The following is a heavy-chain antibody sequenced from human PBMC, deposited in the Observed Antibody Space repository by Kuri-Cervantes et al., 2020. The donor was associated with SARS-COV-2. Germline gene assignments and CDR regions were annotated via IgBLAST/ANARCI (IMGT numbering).Heavy chain of an antibody. D-gene: IGHD4-17*01. CDR1: GDTFSSYA. CDR3: AGGFDYGDYPYYYGMDV. CDR2: IIPIFGTT. J-gene: IGHJ6*02. V-gene: IGHV1-69*05. Sequence: SVKVSCKASGDTFSSYAISWVRQAPGQGLEWTGGIIPIFGTTNHAQKLQGRVTMTTDTSTSTAYMELRSLRSDDTAIYYCAGGFDYGDYPYYYGMDVWGQGTTVTVSS.